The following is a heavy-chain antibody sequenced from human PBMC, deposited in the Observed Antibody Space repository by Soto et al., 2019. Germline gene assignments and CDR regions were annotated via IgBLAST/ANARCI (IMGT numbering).Heavy chain of an antibody. CDR3: ARECLPLLGVPPVYFDY. J-gene: IGHJ4*02. CDR2: IIPIFGTA. D-gene: IGHD3-10*01. CDR1: GGTFSSYA. V-gene: IGHV1-69*01. Sequence: QVQLVQSGAEVKKPGSSVKVSCTASGGTFSSYAISWVRQAPGQGLEWMGGIIPIFGTANYAQKFQGRVTITVDESTRTAYMELSSLRSEDTAVYYCARECLPLLGVPPVYFDYWGQGTLVTVSS.